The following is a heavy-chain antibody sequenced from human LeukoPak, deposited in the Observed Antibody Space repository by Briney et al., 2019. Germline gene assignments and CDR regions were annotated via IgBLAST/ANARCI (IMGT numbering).Heavy chain of an antibody. D-gene: IGHD3-22*01. J-gene: IGHJ5*02. CDR1: GYSFTSYW. CDR3: AREIYDSSGYYPGHWFDP. Sequence: GESLKISCKCSGYSFTSYWIGWVRQMPGKGLEWVSVIYSGGSTYYADSVKGRFTISRDNSKNTLYLQMNSLRAEDTAVYYCAREIYDSSGYYPGHWFDPWGQGTLVTVSS. V-gene: IGHV3-53*01. CDR2: IYSGGST.